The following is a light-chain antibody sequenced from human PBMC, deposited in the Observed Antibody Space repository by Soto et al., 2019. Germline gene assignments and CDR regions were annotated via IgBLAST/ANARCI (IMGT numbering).Light chain of an antibody. CDR1: QSVSSY. CDR2: DAS. V-gene: IGKV3-11*01. J-gene: IGKJ4*01. Sequence: EMVLTQSPSTLSLSPGERATLSCRASQSVSSYLAWYQQKPGQAPRLLIYDASNRATGIPARFSGSGSGTDFTLTISSLEPEDFALYYCQHRANWPLTFGGGTKVDIK. CDR3: QHRANWPLT.